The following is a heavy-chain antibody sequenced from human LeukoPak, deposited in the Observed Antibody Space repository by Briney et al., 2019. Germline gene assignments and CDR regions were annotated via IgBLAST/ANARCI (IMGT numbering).Heavy chain of an antibody. D-gene: IGHD2-21*02. CDR1: GFTFSSYE. V-gene: IGHV3-48*03. CDR2: ISSSGSTI. Sequence: SGGSLRLSCAASGFTFSSYEMNWVRQAPGKGLEWVSYISSSGSTIYYADSVKGRFTISRDNAKNSLYLQMNSLRAEDTAVYYCGRSYVVVTAIDAFDIWGQGTMVTVSS. J-gene: IGHJ3*02. CDR3: GRSYVVVTAIDAFDI.